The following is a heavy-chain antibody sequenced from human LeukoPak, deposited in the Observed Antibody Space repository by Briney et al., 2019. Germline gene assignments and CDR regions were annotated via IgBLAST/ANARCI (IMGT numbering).Heavy chain of an antibody. D-gene: IGHD3-10*01. CDR3: ARRSPVLLWFGELSWGAFDI. CDR1: GYSISSGYY. V-gene: IGHV4-61*01. CDR2: IYYSGST. J-gene: IGHJ3*02. Sequence: SETLSLTCTVSGYSISSGYYWGWIRQPPGKGLEWIGYIYYSGSTNYNPSLKSRVTISVETSKNQFSLKLSSVTAADTAVYYCARRSPVLLWFGELSWGAFDIWGQGTMVTVSS.